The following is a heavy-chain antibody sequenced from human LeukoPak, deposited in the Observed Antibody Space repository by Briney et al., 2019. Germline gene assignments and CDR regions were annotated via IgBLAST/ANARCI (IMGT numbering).Heavy chain of an antibody. V-gene: IGHV3-48*03. CDR2: ISSSGSTI. J-gene: IGHJ4*02. Sequence: AGGSLRLSCAASGFTFSSYEMNWVRQAPGKGLEWVSYISSSGSTIYYADSAKGRFTISRDNAKNSLYLQMNSLRAEDTAVYYCARRYCSSTSCLFDYWGQGTLVTVSS. CDR1: GFTFSSYE. CDR3: ARRYCSSTSCLFDY. D-gene: IGHD2-2*01.